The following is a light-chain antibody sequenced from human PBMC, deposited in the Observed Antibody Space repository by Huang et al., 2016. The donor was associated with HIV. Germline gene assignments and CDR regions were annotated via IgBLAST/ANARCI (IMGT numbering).Light chain of an antibody. CDR1: QDINNF. Sequence: AIRMTQSPSSLSASTGDRVNITCRASQDINNFLAWYQQKPGKAPTLLIFAASILETGVPSRFSVSGSGTEFNLSISCLQSEDFATYYCQQYYSYRTFGQGTQVEIK. J-gene: IGKJ1*01. V-gene: IGKV1-8*01. CDR2: AAS. CDR3: QQYYSYRT.